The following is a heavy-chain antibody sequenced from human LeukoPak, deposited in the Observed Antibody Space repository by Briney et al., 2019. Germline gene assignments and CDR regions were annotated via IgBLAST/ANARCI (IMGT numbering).Heavy chain of an antibody. V-gene: IGHV3-64D*06. CDR3: VRGDYYDSSGYYYRYFQH. Sequence: GGSLRLSCAASGFTFSSYAMHWVRQAPGKGLEYVSAISCNGGSTYYADSVKGRFTISRDNSKNTLYLQMSSLRAEDTAVYYCVRGDYYDSSGYYYRYFQHWGQGTLVTVSS. CDR1: GFTFSSYA. D-gene: IGHD3-22*01. CDR2: ISCNGGST. J-gene: IGHJ1*01.